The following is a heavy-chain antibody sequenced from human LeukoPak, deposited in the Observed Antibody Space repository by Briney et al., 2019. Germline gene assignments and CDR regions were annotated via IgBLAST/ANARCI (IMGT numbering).Heavy chain of an antibody. CDR3: ARDLRGSGIDN. V-gene: IGHV4-61*02. J-gene: IGHJ4*02. CDR1: GGSIRSGSYY. Sequence: SQTLSLTCTVSGGSIRSGSYYWSWIRQPAGKGLEWIGRIYTSGSTNYNPSLKSRVTISVDTSKNQFSLKLSSVTAADTAVYYCARDLRGSGIDNWGQGTLVTVSS. D-gene: IGHD3-10*01. CDR2: IYTSGST.